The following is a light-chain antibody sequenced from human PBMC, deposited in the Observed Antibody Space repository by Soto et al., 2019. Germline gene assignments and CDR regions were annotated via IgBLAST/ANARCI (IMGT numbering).Light chain of an antibody. CDR3: QQYNNWPRT. CDR1: QSVNGN. CDR2: GTS. V-gene: IGKV3-15*01. J-gene: IGKJ1*01. Sequence: VLTQSPGTLSLSPGERATLSCRASQSVNGNYLAWYQQKPGQAPRLLIYGTSSRATGIPARFSGSGSGTEFTLTISSLQPEDFAVYYCQQYNNWPRTFGQGTKVDIK.